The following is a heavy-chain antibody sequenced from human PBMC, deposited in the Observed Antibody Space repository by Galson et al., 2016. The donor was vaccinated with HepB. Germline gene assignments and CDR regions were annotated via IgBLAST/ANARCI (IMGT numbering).Heavy chain of an antibody. J-gene: IGHJ6*04. D-gene: IGHD5-12*01. Sequence: SLRLSCAGSGFIFSTHSMAWVRQAPGKGLEWVSFISSCSTYIYYADSVRGGFTISRDHAGNSLYLQMNTLRADDTAVYYCARASGGGYDWDYYYGMDVWGKGTTVTVSS. CDR3: ARASGGGYDWDYYYGMDV. V-gene: IGHV3-21*01. CDR2: ISSCSTYI. CDR1: GFIFSTHS.